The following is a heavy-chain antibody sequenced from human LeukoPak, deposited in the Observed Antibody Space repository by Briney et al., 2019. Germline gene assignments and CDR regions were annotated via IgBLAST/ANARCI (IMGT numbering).Heavy chain of an antibody. J-gene: IGHJ4*02. D-gene: IGHD4-11*01. V-gene: IGHV1-46*01. CDR2: INPSGGST. CDR1: GYTFTSYY. CDR3: ARDRSSDYSRLDY. Sequence: ASVNVSCKASGYTFTSYYMHWVRQAPGQGLEWLGIINPSGGSTSYAQKFQGRVTMTRDTSTSTVYMELSSLRSEDTAVYYCARDRSSDYSRLDYWGQGTLVTVSS.